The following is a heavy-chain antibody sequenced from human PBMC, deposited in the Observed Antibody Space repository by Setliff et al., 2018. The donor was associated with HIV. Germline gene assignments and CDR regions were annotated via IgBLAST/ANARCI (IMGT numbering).Heavy chain of an antibody. V-gene: IGHV3-74*01. CDR3: TRGGSSFLGY. J-gene: IGHJ4*02. CDR2: VNSDESST. Sequence: GESLKISCAASGFTFSSYWMHWVRQVPGKGLVWVSRVNSDESSTNYADSVKGRFTISRDNAKNTLYLQMNSLRAEDTAVYYCTRGGSSFLGYWGQGTLVTVSS. D-gene: IGHD6-6*01. CDR1: GFTFSSYW.